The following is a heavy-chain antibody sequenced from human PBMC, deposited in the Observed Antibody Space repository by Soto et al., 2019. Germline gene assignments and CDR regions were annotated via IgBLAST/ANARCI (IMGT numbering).Heavy chain of an antibody. CDR1: FGSFNNHY. D-gene: IGHD3-10*01. CDR3: ARGAQCTSAACYGSPNNWFDS. V-gene: IGHV4-59*11. Sequence: XGTLSLTCTVSFGSFNNHYWSWIRQAPGKGLEWVGHMHHTGTAKYNPSLKSRVSISIDKTKDQFSLSLRSVTAADSAVYYCARGAQCTSAACYGSPNNWFDSWGQGILVTVSS. CDR2: MHHTGTA. J-gene: IGHJ5*01.